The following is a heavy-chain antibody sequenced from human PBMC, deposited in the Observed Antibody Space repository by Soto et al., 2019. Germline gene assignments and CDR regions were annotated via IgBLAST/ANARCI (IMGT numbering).Heavy chain of an antibody. CDR3: ARGQGAAIGDYYYHGMDV. D-gene: IGHD2-2*02. J-gene: IGHJ6*02. V-gene: IGHV3-73*01. Sequence: GGSLRLSCAASGFIFSGSAIHWVRQASGKGLEWVGRIRSRANNFATSSAASVKGRFTFSRDDSKNTAYPQMNTLKPEDTAVYYCARGQGAAIGDYYYHGMDVWGQGPPVTVSS. CDR2: IRSRANNFAT. CDR1: GFIFSGSA.